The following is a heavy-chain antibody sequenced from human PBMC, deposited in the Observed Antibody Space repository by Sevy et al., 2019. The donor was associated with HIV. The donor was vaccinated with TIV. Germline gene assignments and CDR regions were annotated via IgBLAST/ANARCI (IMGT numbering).Heavy chain of an antibody. CDR2: ISYDGVNK. Sequence: GGSLRLSCAASGFTFSNYGMHWVRQAPGKGLEWVASISYDGVNKYYADSVKGRFTISRDNSRNSLSLQMNSLRTEDTAVYYCVKGPVVGARRCFDYWGQGTLVTVSS. D-gene: IGHD1-26*01. CDR3: VKGPVVGARRCFDY. J-gene: IGHJ4*02. CDR1: GFTFSNYG. V-gene: IGHV3-30*18.